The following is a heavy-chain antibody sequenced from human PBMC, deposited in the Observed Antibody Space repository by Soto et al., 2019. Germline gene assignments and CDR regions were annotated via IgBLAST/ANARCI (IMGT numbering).Heavy chain of an antibody. D-gene: IGHD6-19*01. Sequence: EVQLMESGGGLVQPGGSLRLSCAASGFTFSSYWMHWVRQAPGKGLVWVSRINSDGSSTTYADSVKGRFTISRDNAKNTLYLQMNSLRDEDTAVYYCVRGEGGWETYWGQGTLVTVSS. J-gene: IGHJ4*02. V-gene: IGHV3-74*01. CDR2: INSDGSST. CDR3: VRGEGGWETY. CDR1: GFTFSSYW.